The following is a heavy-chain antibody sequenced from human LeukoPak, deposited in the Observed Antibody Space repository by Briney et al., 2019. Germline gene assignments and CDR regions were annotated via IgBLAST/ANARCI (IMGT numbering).Heavy chain of an antibody. Sequence: GGSLRLSCAVFGVTFDRYSMNWVRQAPGKGLEWVSSISSVSTYIYYADSVKGRFTMSRDNSNNSVYLQMNSLRAEDTAVYYCARERRGTGTTKHFDYWGQGTLVTVSS. CDR3: ARERRGTGTTKHFDY. D-gene: IGHD1-1*01. V-gene: IGHV3-21*01. CDR2: ISSVSTYI. J-gene: IGHJ4*02. CDR1: GVTFDRYS.